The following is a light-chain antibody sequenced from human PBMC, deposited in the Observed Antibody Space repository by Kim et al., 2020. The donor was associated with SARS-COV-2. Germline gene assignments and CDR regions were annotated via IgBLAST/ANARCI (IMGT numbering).Light chain of an antibody. Sequence: EILLTQSQATLSGSPGERATLSCRASQSIGTNLAWYQQKPGQAPRLLISAAPTRATGFPARFSGRGSGTEFTLTISRLQSEDSAVYYCQQYNNWPRGYTFGQGTKLGI. CDR2: AAP. CDR1: QSIGTN. J-gene: IGKJ2*01. V-gene: IGKV3-15*01. CDR3: QQYNNWPRGYT.